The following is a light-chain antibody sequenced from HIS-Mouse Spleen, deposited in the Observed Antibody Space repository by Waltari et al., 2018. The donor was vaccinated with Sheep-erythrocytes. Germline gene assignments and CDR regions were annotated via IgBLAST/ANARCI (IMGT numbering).Light chain of an antibody. Sequence: QSALTQPASVSGSPGQSITISCPVTSSDVGSYNLVPLYQQHPGKAPKLMIYEGSKRPSGVSNRFSGSKSGNTASLTISGLQAEDEADYYCCSYAGSSTPWVFGGGTKLTVL. V-gene: IGLV2-23*01. CDR3: CSYAGSSTPWV. J-gene: IGLJ3*02. CDR2: EGS. CDR1: SSDVGSYNL.